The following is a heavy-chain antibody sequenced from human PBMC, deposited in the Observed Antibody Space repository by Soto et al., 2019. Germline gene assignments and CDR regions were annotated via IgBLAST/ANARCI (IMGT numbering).Heavy chain of an antibody. J-gene: IGHJ6*02. V-gene: IGHV1-46*03. Sequence: QVQLVQSGAEVKKPGASVKVSCKASGYTFTSYYMHWVRQAPGQGLEWMGIINPSGGSTSYAQKFQGRVTMTRDTSTSTVYMELSSLRSEDTAVYYCARDGSTSRDYYYGMDVWGQGTTVTVSS. CDR2: INPSGGST. CDR1: GYTFTSYY. D-gene: IGHD6-13*01. CDR3: ARDGSTSRDYYYGMDV.